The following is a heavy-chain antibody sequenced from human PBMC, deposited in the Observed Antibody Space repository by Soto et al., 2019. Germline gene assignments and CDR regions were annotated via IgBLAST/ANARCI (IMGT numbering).Heavy chain of an antibody. D-gene: IGHD5-12*01. Sequence: QVQLEQSGAEVKKPGSSVKVSCKASGGTFSNYIITWVRQAPGQGLEWMGRIIPLLSTYTYAQKFQGRLTITADRSTGTACMALNSLRCENTAVYDCARDSPIGSTFSRYDAIDYWGQGTRITVSS. CDR3: ARDSPIGSTFSRYDAIDY. CDR1: GGTFSNYI. J-gene: IGHJ4*02. V-gene: IGHV1-69*08. CDR2: IIPLLSTY.